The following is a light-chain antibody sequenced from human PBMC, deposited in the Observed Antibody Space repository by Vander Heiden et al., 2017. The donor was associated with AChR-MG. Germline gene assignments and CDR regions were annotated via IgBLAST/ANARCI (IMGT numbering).Light chain of an antibody. V-gene: IGKV3-20*01. CDR2: GTS. CDR1: QSVIANY. CDR3: QQDGNSQWT. Sequence: IVLTPSPGTLPLSPGERAPLSCRTSQSVIANYLAGYQQRPGRDPRLLIYGTSSRATGSPDRLSGSGSGTDVTLTISSLEPEDFAVYYCQQDGNSQWTFGQGTKVEVK. J-gene: IGKJ1*01.